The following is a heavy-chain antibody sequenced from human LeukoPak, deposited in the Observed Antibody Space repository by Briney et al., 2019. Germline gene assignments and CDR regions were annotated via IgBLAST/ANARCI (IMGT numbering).Heavy chain of an antibody. CDR3: ARADRRIAARRWWIPYFDY. CDR2: IIPIFGTA. V-gene: IGHV1-69*01. J-gene: IGHJ4*02. D-gene: IGHD6-6*01. Sequence: VASVKLSCKASGGTFSSYAISWVRQAPGQGLEWMGGIIPIFGTANYAQKFEGRVTITADESTSTAYMELSSLRSEDTAVYYCARADRRIAARRWWIPYFDYGGQGTLVTVSS. CDR1: GGTFSSYA.